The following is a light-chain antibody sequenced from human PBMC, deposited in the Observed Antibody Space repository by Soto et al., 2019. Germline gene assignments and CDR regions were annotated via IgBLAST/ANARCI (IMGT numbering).Light chain of an antibody. CDR3: QKRSSWPIN. Sequence: EIVFTHSPSTLSLSPVERATLSFMASQSVSSHLVWYQQKPGQAPRLLISDASNRATGIPARFSGSGSGTDFTLTINSLEPEDFAVYYCQKRSSWPINFGQGTRLEIK. V-gene: IGKV3-11*01. CDR1: QSVSSH. CDR2: DAS. J-gene: IGKJ5*01.